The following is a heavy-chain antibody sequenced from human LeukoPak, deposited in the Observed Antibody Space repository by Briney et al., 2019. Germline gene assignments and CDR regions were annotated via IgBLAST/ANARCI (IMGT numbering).Heavy chain of an antibody. CDR2: INHSGST. D-gene: IGHD5-18*01. Sequence: SETLSLTCAVYGGSFSGYYWSWIRQPPGKGLEWIGEINHSGSTNYNPSLKSRVTISVDTSKNQFSLKLSSVTAADTAVHYCARRSGIQLLNWFDPWGQGTLVTVSS. V-gene: IGHV4-34*01. CDR1: GGSFSGYY. J-gene: IGHJ5*02. CDR3: ARRSGIQLLNWFDP.